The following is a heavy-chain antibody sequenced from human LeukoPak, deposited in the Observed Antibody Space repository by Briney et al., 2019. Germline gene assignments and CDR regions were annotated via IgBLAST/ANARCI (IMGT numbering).Heavy chain of an antibody. CDR2: INHSGST. CDR1: GGSFSGYY. Sequence: PSETLSLTCAVYGGSFSGYYWSWIRQPPGKGLEWIGEINHSGSTNYNPSLKSRVTISVDTSKNQFSLKLSSVTAADTAVYYCARVLYYDYGTVDYWGQGTLVTVSS. D-gene: IGHD3-16*01. J-gene: IGHJ4*02. V-gene: IGHV4-34*01. CDR3: ARVLYYDYGTVDY.